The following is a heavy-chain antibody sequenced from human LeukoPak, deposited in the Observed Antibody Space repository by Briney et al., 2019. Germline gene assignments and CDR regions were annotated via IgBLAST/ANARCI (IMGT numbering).Heavy chain of an antibody. D-gene: IGHD6-13*01. J-gene: IGHJ4*02. Sequence: PGGSLRLSCAASGFTFSNYAMRWVRQAPGKGLEWVSGISGSGDSTYYADSVKGRFTISRDNSKNTLYMQMTSLRTEDTAVYYCAKDLHEISNWSQFEYWGQGTLVTVSS. CDR1: GFTFSNYA. CDR3: AKDLHEISNWSQFEY. V-gene: IGHV3-23*01. CDR2: ISGSGDST.